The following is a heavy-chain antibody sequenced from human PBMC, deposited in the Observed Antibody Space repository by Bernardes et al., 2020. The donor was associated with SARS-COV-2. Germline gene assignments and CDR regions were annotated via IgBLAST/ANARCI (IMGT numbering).Heavy chain of an antibody. CDR3: ARWGNWNDRAFDY. CDR1: GFAFSDYS. D-gene: IGHD1-1*01. V-gene: IGHV3-48*04. J-gene: IGHJ4*02. Sequence: GGSLRLSCAASGFAFSDYSMSWVRQAPGKGLEWVSFISSSSSMIYYADSVKGRFTISRDSAKSSLYRQMNSLRAEDTAVYYCARWGNWNDRAFDYWGQGTLVTVSS. CDR2: ISSSSSMI.